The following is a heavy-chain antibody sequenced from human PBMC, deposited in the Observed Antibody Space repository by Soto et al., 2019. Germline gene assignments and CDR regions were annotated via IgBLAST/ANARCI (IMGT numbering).Heavy chain of an antibody. Sequence: LRLSCAASGFTFSSYGMHWVRQAPGKGLEWVAVIWYDGSNKYYADSVKGRFTISRDNSKNTLYLQMNSLRAEDTAVYYCARLGITIFGVVTQPYLPYSYYYYGMDVWGQGTTVTVS. V-gene: IGHV3-33*01. CDR1: GFTFSSYG. D-gene: IGHD3-3*01. J-gene: IGHJ6*02. CDR2: IWYDGSNK. CDR3: ARLGITIFGVVTQPYLPYSYYYYGMDV.